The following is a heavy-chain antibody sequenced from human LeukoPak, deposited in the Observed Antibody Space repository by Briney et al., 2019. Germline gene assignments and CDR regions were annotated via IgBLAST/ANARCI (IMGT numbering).Heavy chain of an antibody. CDR1: GGSISSGSYY. D-gene: IGHD4-23*01. V-gene: IGHV4-61*02. CDR3: ARGTVTTMVY. J-gene: IGHJ4*02. CDR2: IYTSGST. Sequence: PSETLSLTCTVSGGSISSGSYYWSWIRQPAGKGLEWIGRIYTSGSTNYNPSLKSRVTISVDTSKNQFSLKVSSVTAADTAVYYCARGTVTTMVYWGQGTLVTVSS.